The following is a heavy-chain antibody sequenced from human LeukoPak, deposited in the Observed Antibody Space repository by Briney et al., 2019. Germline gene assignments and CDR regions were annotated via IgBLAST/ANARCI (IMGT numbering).Heavy chain of an antibody. CDR3: GSPWGSITNFGWEASFDI. J-gene: IGHJ3*02. Sequence: SGGSLRLSCAASGFTVSSNYMSWVRQAPGKGLEWVSVIYSGGSTYYADSVKGRFTISRDSSKNTLYLQMNSLRAEDTAVYYCGSPWGSITNFGWEASFDISGQGTMVT. CDR1: GFTVSSNY. CDR2: IYSGGST. D-gene: IGHD3-3*01. V-gene: IGHV3-53*01.